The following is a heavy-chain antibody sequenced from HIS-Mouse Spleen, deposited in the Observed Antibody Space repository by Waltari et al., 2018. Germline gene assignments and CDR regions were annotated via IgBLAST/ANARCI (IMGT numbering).Heavy chain of an antibody. CDR2: IKQYGSEK. V-gene: IGHV3-7*01. D-gene: IGHD6-13*01. Sequence: EVQLVESGGGLVQPGGPLRRACAAAGFTFSSHWMSWVRQAAGKGVEWVANIKQYGSEKYYVDSVKGRFTISRDNAKNSLYLQMNSLRAEDTAVYYCAKGAAAGLDYWGQGTLVTVSS. J-gene: IGHJ4*02. CDR3: AKGAAAGLDY. CDR1: GFTFSSHW.